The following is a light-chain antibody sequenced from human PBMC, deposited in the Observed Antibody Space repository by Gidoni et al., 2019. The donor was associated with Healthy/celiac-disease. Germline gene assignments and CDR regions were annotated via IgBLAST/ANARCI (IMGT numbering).Light chain of an antibody. Sequence: DIQMTQSPSSLSASVGDRVTITCRASQSISSYLNWYQQKPGKAPKLLIYAASSLQSGVPSRFSGSGSGTDVTLTISSLQPEDFATYYCQQSYSTPLFTFGPGTKVDIK. V-gene: IGKV1-39*01. CDR3: QQSYSTPLFT. J-gene: IGKJ3*01. CDR1: QSISSY. CDR2: AAS.